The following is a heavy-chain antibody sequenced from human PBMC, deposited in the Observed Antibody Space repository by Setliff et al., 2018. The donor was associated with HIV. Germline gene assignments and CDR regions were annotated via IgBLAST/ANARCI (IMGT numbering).Heavy chain of an antibody. D-gene: IGHD3-10*01. CDR2: ISSSGSTI. Sequence: GGSLRLSCAASGVTFSDYYNIWIRQAPGKGLEWVSYISSSGSTIYYADSVKGRFTTSRDNAKNSLYLQMSRLRAEDTAVYYCARGSRYYGSGSPDHWGQGTLVTVSS. CDR3: ARGSRYYGSGSPDH. CDR1: GVTFSDYY. V-gene: IGHV3-11*04. J-gene: IGHJ4*02.